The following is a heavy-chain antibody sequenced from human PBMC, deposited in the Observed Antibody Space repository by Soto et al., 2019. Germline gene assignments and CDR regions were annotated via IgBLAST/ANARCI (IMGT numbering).Heavy chain of an antibody. V-gene: IGHV3-23*01. CDR2: ITGGADNT. J-gene: IGHJ5*02. CDR3: AKGRLAVAAPYTWFAP. D-gene: IGHD6-19*01. CDR1: GFTYSSYA. Sequence: EVKLLESGGDLVQPGGSLRLSCVASGFTYSSYAMSWVRQAPGKGLEWVSTITGGADNTHYADSVKGRFTISRDNSRNTVSLQMNSLRVEDTAVYHCAKGRLAVAAPYTWFAPWGLGTLVTVSS.